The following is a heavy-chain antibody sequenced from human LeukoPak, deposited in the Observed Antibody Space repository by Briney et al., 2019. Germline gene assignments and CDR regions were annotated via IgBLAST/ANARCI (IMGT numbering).Heavy chain of an antibody. Sequence: GGSLRLSCAASGFTFSTYWMHWVRQAPGKGPVWVSRINSDGSSTTYADSVKGRFTISRDNAKNTLYLQLNSLRAEDTAIYYCASSPLHRSYLFDYWGQGTLVTVSS. CDR3: ASSPLHRSYLFDY. J-gene: IGHJ4*02. D-gene: IGHD2/OR15-2a*01. CDR1: GFTFSTYW. V-gene: IGHV3-74*01. CDR2: INSDGSST.